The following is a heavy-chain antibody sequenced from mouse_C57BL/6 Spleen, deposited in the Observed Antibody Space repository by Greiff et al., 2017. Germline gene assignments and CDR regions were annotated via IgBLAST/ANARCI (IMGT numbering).Heavy chain of an antibody. D-gene: IGHD1-1*01. V-gene: IGHV1-55*01. CDR3: ASPITTVPSYYFDY. J-gene: IGHJ2*01. CDR2: IYPGSGST. Sequence: VQLQQPGAELVKPGASVKMSCKASGYTFTSYWITWVKQRPGQGLEWIGDIYPGSGSTNYNEKFKSKATLTVDTSSSTAYMQLSSLPSEDSAVYYCASPITTVPSYYFDYWGQGTTLTVSS. CDR1: GYTFTSYW.